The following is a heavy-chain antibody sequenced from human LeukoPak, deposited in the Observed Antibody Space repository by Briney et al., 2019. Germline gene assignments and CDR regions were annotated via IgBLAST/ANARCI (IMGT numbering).Heavy chain of an antibody. CDR2: INSDGSIT. V-gene: IGHV3-74*01. CDR3: ARDAVDTANAV. Sequence: GGSLRLSCAASGLTFTTYWMHWVRQAPGKGLVWVSHINSDGSITSYADSVKGRFSISRDNAKNTLYLQMNSLRAEDTAVYYCARDAVDTANAVWGQGTTVTVSS. D-gene: IGHD5-18*01. J-gene: IGHJ6*02. CDR1: GLTFTTYW.